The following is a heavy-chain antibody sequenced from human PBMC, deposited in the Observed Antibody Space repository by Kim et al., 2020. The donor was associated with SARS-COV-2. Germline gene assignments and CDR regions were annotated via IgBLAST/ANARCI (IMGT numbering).Heavy chain of an antibody. J-gene: IGHJ5*02. CDR2: IYYSGST. D-gene: IGHD3-10*01. Sequence: SETLSLTCTVSGGSISSYYWSWIRQPPGKGLEWIGYIYYSGSTNYNPSLKSRVTISVDTSKNQFSLKLSSVTAADTAVYYCARGWFGELLGYWFDPWGQGTLVTVSS. CDR3: ARGWFGELLGYWFDP. V-gene: IGHV4-59*13. CDR1: GGSISSYY.